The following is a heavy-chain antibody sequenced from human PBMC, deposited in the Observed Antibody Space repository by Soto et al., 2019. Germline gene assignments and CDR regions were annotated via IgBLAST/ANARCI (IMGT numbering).Heavy chain of an antibody. Sequence: ASVKVSCKASGGTFSNYAISWVRQAPGQGLEWMGWIIPYIGNTNYAQNFQGRVTMTTDASTSTAYMEVRSLRFDDTAVYYCAAITDIAVVSAGNTVYFQHWGQGTLVTVSS. D-gene: IGHD2-2*01. J-gene: IGHJ1*01. CDR1: GGTFSNYA. V-gene: IGHV1-18*01. CDR3: AAITDIAVVSAGNTVYFQH. CDR2: IIPYIGNT.